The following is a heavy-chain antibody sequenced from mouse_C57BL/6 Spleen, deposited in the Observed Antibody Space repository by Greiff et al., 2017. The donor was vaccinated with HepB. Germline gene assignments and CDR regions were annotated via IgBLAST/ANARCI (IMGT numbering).Heavy chain of an antibody. CDR2: IYPGDGDT. Sequence: QVQLKQSGAELVKPGASVKISCKASGYAFSSYWMNWVKQRPGKGLEWIGQIYPGDGDTNYNGKFKGKATLTADKSSSTAYMQLRSLTSEDSAVYFCARSTVVARGYAMDYWGQGTSVTVSS. J-gene: IGHJ4*01. V-gene: IGHV1-80*01. CDR3: ARSTVVARGYAMDY. CDR1: GYAFSSYW. D-gene: IGHD1-1*01.